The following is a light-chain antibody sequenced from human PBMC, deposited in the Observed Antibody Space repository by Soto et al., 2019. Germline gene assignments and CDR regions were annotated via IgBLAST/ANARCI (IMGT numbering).Light chain of an antibody. CDR1: QSVSSN. V-gene: IGKV3-15*01. CDR3: QQYNNWPWT. J-gene: IGKJ1*01. CDR2: GAS. Sequence: EMVMTQSPATLSVSPGERSTLSCRASQSVSSNLAWYQQKPGQAPRLLIYGASTRVTGIPARFSGSGSGTEFTLTISSLQSEDIAVYYCQQYNNWPWTFGQGTKWIS.